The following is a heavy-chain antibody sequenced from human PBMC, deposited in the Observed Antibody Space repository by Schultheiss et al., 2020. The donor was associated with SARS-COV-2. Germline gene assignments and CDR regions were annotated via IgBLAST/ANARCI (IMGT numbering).Heavy chain of an antibody. CDR1: GGSFSGYY. D-gene: IGHD6-19*01. CDR3: ARISQQWDAYDFDY. CDR2: IYYSGST. J-gene: IGHJ4*02. V-gene: IGHV4-59*01. Sequence: SETLSLTCTVYGGSFSGYYWSWIRQPPGKGLEWIGYIYYSGSTYYNPSLKSRVTISVDTSKNQFSLKLSSVTAADTAVYYCARISQQWDAYDFDYWGQGTLVTVSS.